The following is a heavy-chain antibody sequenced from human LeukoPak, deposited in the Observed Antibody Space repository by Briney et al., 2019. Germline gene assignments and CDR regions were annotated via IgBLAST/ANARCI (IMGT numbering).Heavy chain of an antibody. CDR1: GYTFTNSY. CDR2: INPDGGNT. CDR3: ARSPWNDVSMGYYYYMDV. Sequence: ASVKVSCKASGYTFTNSYIHWVRQAPGQVLEWMGLINPDGGNTNYAQNFQGRVTLTRDTSTSTVYMELSSLRSEDTAVYYCARSPWNDVSMGYYYYMDVWGKGTTVTISS. V-gene: IGHV1-46*01. D-gene: IGHD1-1*01. J-gene: IGHJ6*03.